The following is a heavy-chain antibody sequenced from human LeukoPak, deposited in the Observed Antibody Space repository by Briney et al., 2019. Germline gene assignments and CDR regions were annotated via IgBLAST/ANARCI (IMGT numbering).Heavy chain of an antibody. CDR2: IKQDGSEK. D-gene: IGHD3-9*01. CDR1: GFTFGGYA. Sequence: GGSLRLSCTASGFTFGGYAMSWVRQAPGKGLEWVANIKQDGSEKYYVDSVKGRFTISRDNAKNSLYLQMNSLRAEDTAVYYCARDWVHFDWYGFDYWGQGTLVTVSS. CDR3: ARDWVHFDWYGFDY. V-gene: IGHV3-7*01. J-gene: IGHJ4*02.